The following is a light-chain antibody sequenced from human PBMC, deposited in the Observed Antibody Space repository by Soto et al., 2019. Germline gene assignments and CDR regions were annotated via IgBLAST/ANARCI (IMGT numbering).Light chain of an antibody. CDR1: HDITSF. J-gene: IGKJ3*01. V-gene: IGKV1-33*01. CDR2: DAS. CDR3: QHCDYLPI. Sequence: DIQMTQSPSSLSASVGDRVTITCQASHDITSFLNWYQHKTGRDPKLLIYDASILEAGVPTRFSGSGSGTHFTFTISSLQPDDVATYYCQHCDYLPIFAPGTTVDFK.